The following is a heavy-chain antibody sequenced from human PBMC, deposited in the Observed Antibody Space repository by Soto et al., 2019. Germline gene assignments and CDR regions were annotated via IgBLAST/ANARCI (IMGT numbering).Heavy chain of an antibody. CDR3: CARGFADYGLEGL. CDR2: IFYSGTV. CDR1: GGFFSRGGYH. D-gene: IGHD3-10*01. V-gene: IGHV4-31*11. J-gene: IGHJ2*01. Sequence: QGQLQESGPRLVKPSETLSLTCAVSGGFFSRGGYHWHWIRQRPGEGLVWIGYIFYSGTVTYNPSLQXRATXXXXXXXXXXXXXXXXXXXXXXXXYYCARGFADYGLEGLWGHGTLVTVSS.